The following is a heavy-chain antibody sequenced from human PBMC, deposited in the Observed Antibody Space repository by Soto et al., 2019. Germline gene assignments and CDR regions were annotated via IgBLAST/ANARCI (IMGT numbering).Heavy chain of an antibody. CDR1: GGSISSGDYY. J-gene: IGHJ4*02. Sequence: QVQLQESGPGLVKPSQTLSLTCTVSGGSISSGDYYWTWIRQPPGKGLEWIGCIYYSGSTHYKPSLKSRVAMSIDTSKNHFSLRLRSVTAADTAVYYCAKAPAGYSYGYVDSWGQGTLVTVSS. D-gene: IGHD5-18*01. V-gene: IGHV4-30-4*01. CDR3: AKAPAGYSYGYVDS. CDR2: IYYSGST.